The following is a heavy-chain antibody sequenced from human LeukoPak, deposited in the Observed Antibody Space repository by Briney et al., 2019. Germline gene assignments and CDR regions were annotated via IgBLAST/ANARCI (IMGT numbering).Heavy chain of an antibody. CDR1: GGSISSSSYY. D-gene: IGHD1-26*01. J-gene: IGHJ5*02. Sequence: SETLSLTCTVSGGSISSSSYYWGWIRQPPGKGLEWIGSIYYSGSTNYNPSLKSRVTISADTSKNQFSLKLSSVTAADTAVYHCAKNGQSGFSFDPWGQGTLVTVSS. CDR3: AKNGQSGFSFDP. CDR2: IYYSGST. V-gene: IGHV4-39*07.